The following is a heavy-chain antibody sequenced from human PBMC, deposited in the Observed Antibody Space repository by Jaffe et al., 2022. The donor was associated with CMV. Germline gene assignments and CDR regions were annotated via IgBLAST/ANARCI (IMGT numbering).Heavy chain of an antibody. Sequence: QLQLQESGPGLVKPSETLSLTCTVSGGSISSSSYYWGWIRQPPGKGLEWIGSIYYSGSTYYNPSLKSRVTISVDTSKNQFSLKLSSVTAADTAVYYCARLELIQLWSIFDYWGQGTLVTVSS. CDR2: IYYSGST. D-gene: IGHD5-18*01. V-gene: IGHV4-39*01. CDR1: GGSISSSSYY. CDR3: ARLELIQLWSIFDY. J-gene: IGHJ4*02.